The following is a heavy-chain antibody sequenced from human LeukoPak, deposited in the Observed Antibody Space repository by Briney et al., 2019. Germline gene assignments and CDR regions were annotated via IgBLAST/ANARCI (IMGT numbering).Heavy chain of an antibody. D-gene: IGHD3/OR15-3a*01. CDR3: ARQNTRLDPEGFDS. CDR1: GASIRSDY. CDR2: VSSTGTT. V-gene: IGHV4-4*07. J-gene: IGHJ4*02. Sequence: PSETLSLTCTVSGASIRSDYWTWIRQPAGKGLEWIGRVSSTGTTKYNPSLKSRVTISVDASKNQFSLKVTSVTAADTAIYYCARQNTRLDPEGFDSRGQGVLVTVSS.